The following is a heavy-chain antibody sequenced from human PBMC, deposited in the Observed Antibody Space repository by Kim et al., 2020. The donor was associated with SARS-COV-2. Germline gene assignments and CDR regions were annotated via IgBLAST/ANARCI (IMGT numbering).Heavy chain of an antibody. D-gene: IGHD1-1*01. Sequence: SETLSLTCTVSGGSISSGGYYWSWIRQHPGKGLEWIGYIYYSGSTYYNPSLKSRVTISVDTSKNQFSLKLSSVTAADTAVYYCARADPNWNVFDYWGQGTLVTVSS. CDR2: IYYSGST. V-gene: IGHV4-31*03. CDR3: ARADPNWNVFDY. J-gene: IGHJ4*02. CDR1: GGSISSGGYY.